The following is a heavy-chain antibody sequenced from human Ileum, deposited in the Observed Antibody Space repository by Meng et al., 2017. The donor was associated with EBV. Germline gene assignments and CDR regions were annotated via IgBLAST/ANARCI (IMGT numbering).Heavy chain of an antibody. CDR1: GGSFSGYY. J-gene: IGHJ4*02. Sequence: QVQPQEWGAGLVKSSGTLSRTCAVYGGSFSGYYWTWIRQAPGRGLEWIGESNYAGSTNYNPSLKSRVTISVDTSKKQFSLNLTSVTAADTAVYYCARVMRRVNYNSGWYAKFWGQGNLVTVSS. V-gene: IGHV4-34*01. CDR3: ARVMRRVNYNSGWYAKF. CDR2: SNYAGST. D-gene: IGHD6-19*01.